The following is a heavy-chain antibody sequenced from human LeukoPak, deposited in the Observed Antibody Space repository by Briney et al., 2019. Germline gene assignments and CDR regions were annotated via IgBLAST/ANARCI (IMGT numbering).Heavy chain of an antibody. Sequence: SETLSLTCTVSGGSISSSSYYWGWIRQPPGKGLEWIGSIYYSGSTNYNPSLKSRVTISVDTSKNQFSLKLSSVTAADTAVYYCARFLQYSSSWYNWFDPWGQGTLVTVSS. CDR1: GGSISSSSYY. CDR2: IYYSGST. J-gene: IGHJ5*02. D-gene: IGHD6-13*01. V-gene: IGHV4-39*07. CDR3: ARFLQYSSSWYNWFDP.